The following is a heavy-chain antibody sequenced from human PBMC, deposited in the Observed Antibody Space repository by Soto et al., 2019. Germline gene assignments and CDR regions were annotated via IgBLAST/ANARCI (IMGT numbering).Heavy chain of an antibody. CDR1: GDSVSSNSAA. J-gene: IGHJ6*02. CDR3: ARDQSLGRGDYYYGMDV. CDR2: TYYRSKWYN. V-gene: IGHV6-1*01. Sequence: PSQTLSLTCAISGDSVSSNSAAWNWIRQSPSRGLEWLGRTYYRSKWYNDYAVSVKSRITINPDTSKNQFSLQLNSVTPEDTAVYYCARDQSLGRGDYYYGMDVWGQGTTVTVSS.